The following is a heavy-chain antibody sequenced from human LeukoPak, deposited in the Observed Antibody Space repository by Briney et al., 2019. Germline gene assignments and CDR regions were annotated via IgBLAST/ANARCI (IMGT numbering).Heavy chain of an antibody. CDR1: GGSISSSSYY. Sequence: SETLSLTCTVSGGSISSSSYYWGWIRQPPGKGLEWIGNIYYSGSTYYNPALKSRVTISEDTSKNQFSLKLSSVTAADTAVYYCARRSSSWYSKIDSWGQGTLVTVSS. CDR2: IYYSGST. V-gene: IGHV4-39*01. J-gene: IGHJ4*02. D-gene: IGHD6-13*01. CDR3: ARRSSSWYSKIDS.